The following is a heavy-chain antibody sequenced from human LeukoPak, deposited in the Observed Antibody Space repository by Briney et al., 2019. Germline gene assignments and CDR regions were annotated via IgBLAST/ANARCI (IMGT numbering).Heavy chain of an antibody. CDR2: ISWNSGSI. CDR3: ARYYYDSSGYYYFDY. J-gene: IGHJ4*02. Sequence: GGSLRLSCAASGFTLDDYAMHWVRQAPGKGLEWVSGISWNSGSIGYADSVKGRFTISRDNAKNSLYLQMNSLRAEDTALYYCARYYYDSSGYYYFDYWGQGTLVTVSS. V-gene: IGHV3-9*01. D-gene: IGHD3-22*01. CDR1: GFTLDDYA.